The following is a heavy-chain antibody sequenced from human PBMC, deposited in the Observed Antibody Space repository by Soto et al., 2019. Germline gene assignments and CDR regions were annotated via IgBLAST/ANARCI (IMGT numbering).Heavy chain of an antibody. CDR1: GYTFTSYD. CDR2: MNPNSGHT. Sequence: QVQLVQSGAEVKKPGASVKVSCKASGYTFTSYDINWVRQASGQGLEWMGWMNPNSGHTGYAQKFQGRVSMTRNTSRGRAYMEVGRRRARDTGVYYGAGGGGGYCSGGSCYWDNWFDPWGQGTLVTVSS. CDR3: AGGGGGYCSGGSCYWDNWFDP. V-gene: IGHV1-8*01. D-gene: IGHD2-15*01. J-gene: IGHJ5*02.